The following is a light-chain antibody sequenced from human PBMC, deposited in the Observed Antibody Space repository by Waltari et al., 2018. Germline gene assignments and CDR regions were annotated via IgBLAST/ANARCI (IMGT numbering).Light chain of an antibody. Sequence: QSALTQPASVSGSPGQSITISCTGTSGDIGGYNYVSWYQHHPGKVPKLIILEVSDRPAGVAHLSSGSKSGTTAYLTISGLQAEDEADYYCSSYSTSSTLVVFGGGTKLTVL. CDR1: SGDIGGYNY. V-gene: IGLV2-14*01. CDR2: EVS. CDR3: SSYSTSSTLVV. J-gene: IGLJ2*01.